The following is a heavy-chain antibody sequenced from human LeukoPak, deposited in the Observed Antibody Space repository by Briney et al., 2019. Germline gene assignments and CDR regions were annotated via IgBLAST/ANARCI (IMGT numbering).Heavy chain of an antibody. CDR2: VSAYNGNT. CDR3: ARGGYCTNGVHGCDY. CDR1: GYTFTSYG. D-gene: IGHD2-8*01. J-gene: IGHJ4*02. Sequence: ASVKVSCKASGYTFTSYGISWVRQAPGQGLEWMGWVSAYNGNTNYAQKLQGRVTMTTDTSTSTAYMELRSLRSDDTAVYYCARGGYCTNGVHGCDYWGQGTLVTVSS. V-gene: IGHV1-18*01.